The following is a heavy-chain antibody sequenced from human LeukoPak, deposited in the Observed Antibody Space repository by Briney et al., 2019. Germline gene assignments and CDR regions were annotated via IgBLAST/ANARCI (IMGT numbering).Heavy chain of an antibody. CDR2: INPNSGGT. D-gene: IGHD5-12*01. Sequence: ASVTVSCKASGYTFTGYYMRWVRQAPGQGLEWMGWINPNSGGTNYAQKFQGRVTMTRDTSISTAYMELSRLRSDDTAVYYCARASGYSGYDSDYWGQGTLVTVSS. CDR1: GYTFTGYY. J-gene: IGHJ4*02. CDR3: ARASGYSGYDSDY. V-gene: IGHV1-2*02.